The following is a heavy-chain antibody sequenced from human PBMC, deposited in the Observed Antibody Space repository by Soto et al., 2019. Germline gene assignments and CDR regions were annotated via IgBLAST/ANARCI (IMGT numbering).Heavy chain of an antibody. CDR3: ARVPLRFLEGPGRFLYFDY. J-gene: IGHJ4*02. CDR2: IYHSGST. V-gene: IGHV4-4*02. D-gene: IGHD3-3*01. Sequence: QVQLQESGPGLVKPSGTLSLTCAVSSGSISSSNWWSWVRQPPGKGLEWIGEIYHSGSTNYNPSLKSRVTISVDKSKNQFSLKLSSVTAADTAVYYCARVPLRFLEGPGRFLYFDYWGQGTLVTVSS. CDR1: SGSISSSNW.